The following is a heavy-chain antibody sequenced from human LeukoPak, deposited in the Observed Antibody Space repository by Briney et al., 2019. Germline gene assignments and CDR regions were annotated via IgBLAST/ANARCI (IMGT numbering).Heavy chain of an antibody. CDR1: GGSISSSSYY. J-gene: IGHJ5*02. V-gene: IGHV4-39*01. D-gene: IGHD3-3*01. Sequence: SEALSLTCTVSGGSISSSSYYWGWIRQPPGKGLDWIGSIYYSGSTYYNPSLKSRVTISVDTSKNQFSLKLSSVTAADTALYYCARRFLTIDNWFDPWGQGTLVTVSS. CDR3: ARRFLTIDNWFDP. CDR2: IYYSGST.